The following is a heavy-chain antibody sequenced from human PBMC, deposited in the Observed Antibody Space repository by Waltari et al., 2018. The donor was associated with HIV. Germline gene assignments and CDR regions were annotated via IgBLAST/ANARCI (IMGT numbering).Heavy chain of an antibody. CDR3: ARDTPDAYYYDTSGYWS. D-gene: IGHD3-22*01. J-gene: IGHJ5*02. V-gene: IGHV1-2*02. Sequence: QVQLVQSGAEVKKPGASVKVSCKASGYTFTGYYMTWVRQAPGQGLEWMGWINPNSGGTNYAQKFQGRVTMTRDTSISTAYMELSRLRYDDTAVYYCARDTPDAYYYDTSGYWSWGQGTLVTVSS. CDR2: INPNSGGT. CDR1: GYTFTGYY.